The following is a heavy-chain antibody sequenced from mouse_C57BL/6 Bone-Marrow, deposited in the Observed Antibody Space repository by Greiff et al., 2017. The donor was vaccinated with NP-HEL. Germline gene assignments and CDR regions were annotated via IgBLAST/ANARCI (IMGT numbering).Heavy chain of an antibody. CDR3: ANGFLYYAMDY. CDR2: ISSGGSYT. V-gene: IGHV5-6*01. Sequence: EVQRVESGGDLVKPGGSLKLSCAASGFTFSSYGMSWVRQTPDKRLEWVATISSGGSYTYYPDSVKGRFTISRDNAKNTLYLQMSSLKSEDTAMYYCANGFLYYAMDYWGQGTSVTVSS. J-gene: IGHJ4*01. CDR1: GFTFSSYG.